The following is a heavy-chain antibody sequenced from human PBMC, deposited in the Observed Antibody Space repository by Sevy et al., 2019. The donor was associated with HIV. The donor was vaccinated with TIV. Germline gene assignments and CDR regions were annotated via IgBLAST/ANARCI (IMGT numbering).Heavy chain of an antibody. CDR1: GYTFTDYY. J-gene: IGHJ6*02. D-gene: IGHD1-1*01. V-gene: IGHV1-2*02. Sequence: ASVKVSCKASGYTFTDYYIHWVRQAPGQGLEWMAWINPNDGVTNYAQRFQGGVTVTRDTSISTAYMELRRLRSDDTAIYYCARLTTMPTSDLYGMDVWGQGTTITVSS. CDR3: ARLTTMPTSDLYGMDV. CDR2: INPNDGVT.